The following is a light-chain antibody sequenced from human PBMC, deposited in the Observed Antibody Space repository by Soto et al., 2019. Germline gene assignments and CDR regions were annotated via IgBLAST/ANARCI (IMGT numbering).Light chain of an antibody. V-gene: IGKV3-20*01. J-gene: IGKJ1*01. Sequence: DIVLAQSPGTLYLSPGEGATPCWRSSQIVNNNYLAWYQQRPGQAPRLLIYGASSRATGIPDRFSGSGSGTDFTLTTSRLVPEDFAVYYCQQYGDSPWTFGQGTKVDIK. CDR1: QIVNNNY. CDR2: GAS. CDR3: QQYGDSPWT.